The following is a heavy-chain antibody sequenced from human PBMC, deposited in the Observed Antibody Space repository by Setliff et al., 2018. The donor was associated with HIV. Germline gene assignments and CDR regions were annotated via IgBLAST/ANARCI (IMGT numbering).Heavy chain of an antibody. CDR3: ARMYSGYDWSPAGARTRYFDY. D-gene: IGHD5-12*01. J-gene: IGHJ4*02. CDR2: IYHTGST. CDR1: GGSFSDYY. Sequence: SETLSLTCAGYGGSFSDYYWGWIRQPPGNGLEWIGSIYHTGSTYYKPSLKSRVTISVDTSKNQFSLKLSSVTAADTAVYYCARMYSGYDWSPAGARTRYFDYWGQGTLVTVSS. V-gene: IGHV4-34*01.